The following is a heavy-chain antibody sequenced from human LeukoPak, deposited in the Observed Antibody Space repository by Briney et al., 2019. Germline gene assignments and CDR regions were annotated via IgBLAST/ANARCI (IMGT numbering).Heavy chain of an antibody. CDR2: IHASGST. J-gene: IGHJ3*02. Sequence: SETLSLTCNVSGCSISSGTYYWTWIRQPAGKGLEWIGRIHASGSTKYNPSLKSRVTISVDTSKNQFSLKLSSVTAADTAVYYCATHYGADDAFDIWGQGTMVTVSS. V-gene: IGHV4-61*02. CDR1: GCSISSGTYY. CDR3: ATHYGADDAFDI. D-gene: IGHD4-17*01.